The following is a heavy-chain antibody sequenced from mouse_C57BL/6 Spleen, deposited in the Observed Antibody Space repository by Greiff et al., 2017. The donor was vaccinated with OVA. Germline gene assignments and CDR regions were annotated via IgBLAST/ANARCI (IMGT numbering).Heavy chain of an antibody. D-gene: IGHD2-1*01. V-gene: IGHV1-7*01. Sequence: QVQLQQSGAELAKPGASVKLSCKASGYTFTSYWMHWVKQRPGQGLEWIGYINPSSGYTKYNQKFKDKATLTADKSSSTAYMQLSSLTYEDSAVYYCARCYYGNYIYFDYWGQGTTLTVSS. CDR3: ARCYYGNYIYFDY. J-gene: IGHJ2*01. CDR2: INPSSGYT. CDR1: GYTFTSYW.